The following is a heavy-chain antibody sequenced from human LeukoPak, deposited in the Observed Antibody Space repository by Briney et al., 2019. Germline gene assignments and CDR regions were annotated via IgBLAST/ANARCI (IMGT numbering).Heavy chain of an antibody. Sequence: GGSLRLSCAASGFTFSSYAMSWVRQAPGKGLEWVSAISGSGGSTYYADSVKGRFTISRDNSKNTLYLQMNSLRAEDTAVYYCAKAPFDSSWYLASQLNWFDPWGQGTLVTVSS. V-gene: IGHV3-23*01. CDR3: AKAPFDSSWYLASQLNWFDP. CDR2: ISGSGGST. D-gene: IGHD6-13*01. J-gene: IGHJ5*02. CDR1: GFTFSSYA.